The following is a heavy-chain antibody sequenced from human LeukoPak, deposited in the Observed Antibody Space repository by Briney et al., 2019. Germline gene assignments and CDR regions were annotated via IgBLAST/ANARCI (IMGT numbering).Heavy chain of an antibody. Sequence: PSETLSLTCAVYGGSFSDYYWSWIRQPPGKGLEWIGDVNHSGSTNYNPSLKSRVTISVDTSKNQFSLKLSSVTAADTAVYYCARHKYSSGWPPEGAFDIWGQGTMVTVSS. CDR3: ARHKYSSGWPPEGAFDI. D-gene: IGHD6-19*01. CDR2: VNHSGST. CDR1: GGSFSDYY. V-gene: IGHV4-34*01. J-gene: IGHJ3*02.